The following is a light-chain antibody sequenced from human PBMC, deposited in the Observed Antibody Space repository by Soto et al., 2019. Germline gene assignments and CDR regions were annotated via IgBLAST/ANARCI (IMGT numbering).Light chain of an antibody. CDR2: DAS. CDR3: QQYENVPLT. J-gene: IGKJ4*01. Sequence: DIQMTQSPSSLSASVGDRVTITCQASQDITNCLNWYQQKPGKAPKLLIYDASKLERGVPSRFSGFGSGIDFTFTISSLQPEDVATYFCQQYENVPLTFGGGTKLEI. CDR1: QDITNC. V-gene: IGKV1-33*01.